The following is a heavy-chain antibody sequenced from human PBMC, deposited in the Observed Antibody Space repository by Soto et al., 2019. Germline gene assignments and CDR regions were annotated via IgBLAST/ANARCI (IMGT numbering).Heavy chain of an antibody. CDR1: GFTFSSYG. CDR2: IWYDGSNK. CDR3: TLLHSTVVTPSYYYGMDV. V-gene: IGHV3-33*01. Sequence: GGSLRLSCAASGFTFSSYGMHWVRQAPGKGLEWVAVIWYDGSNKYYADSVKGRFTISRDNSKNTLYLQMNSLRAEDTAVYYCTLLHSTVVTPSYYYGMDVWGQGTTVTVSS. D-gene: IGHD4-17*01. J-gene: IGHJ6*02.